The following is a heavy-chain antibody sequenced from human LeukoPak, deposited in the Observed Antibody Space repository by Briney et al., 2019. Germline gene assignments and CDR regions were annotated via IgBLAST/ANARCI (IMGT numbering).Heavy chain of an antibody. CDR2: IKEDGSEK. D-gene: IGHD7-27*01. CDR3: AKSVNWGDFDY. J-gene: IGHJ4*02. Sequence: GGSLRLSCAASGFTFSSYWMSWVRQAPGKGLEWVANIKEDGSEKNYVDSVKGRFTISRDNAKNSLYLQMNSLRAEDTAVYSCAKSVNWGDFDYWGQGTLVTVSS. V-gene: IGHV3-7*05. CDR1: GFTFSSYW.